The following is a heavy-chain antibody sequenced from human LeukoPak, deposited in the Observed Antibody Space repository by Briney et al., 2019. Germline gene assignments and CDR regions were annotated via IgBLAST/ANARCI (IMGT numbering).Heavy chain of an antibody. Sequence: GGSLRLSCAASGFTFSIYDMNWVRQAPGKGLEWVSTISTGGGSTYYADSVKGRFTISRDNSKDALYLQMNSLRAEDTAVYYCARGPSGYHNTGGQGTLVTVSS. D-gene: IGHD5-12*01. V-gene: IGHV3-23*01. CDR1: GFTFSIYD. CDR2: ISTGGGST. J-gene: IGHJ4*02. CDR3: ARGPSGYHNT.